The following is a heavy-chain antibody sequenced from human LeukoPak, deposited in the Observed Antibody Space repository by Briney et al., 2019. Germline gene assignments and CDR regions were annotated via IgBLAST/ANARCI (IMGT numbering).Heavy chain of an antibody. D-gene: IGHD2-2*01. CDR1: GGSISSYY. V-gene: IGHV4-4*07. Sequence: SETLSLTCTVSGGSISSYYWSWVRQPAGKGLEWVGRTYTSGSTNYNPSLKSRVTMSVDTSKNQFSLKLSSVTAADTAVYYCARDIRCSSTNCPGGDNWFDPWGQGTLVTVSS. CDR3: ARDIRCSSTNCPGGDNWFDP. CDR2: TYTSGST. J-gene: IGHJ5*02.